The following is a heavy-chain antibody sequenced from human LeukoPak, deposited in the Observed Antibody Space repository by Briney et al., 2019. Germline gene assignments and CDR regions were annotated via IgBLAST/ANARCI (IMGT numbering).Heavy chain of an antibody. CDR3: ARARFNYYDSSGYSDAFDI. V-gene: IGHV1-69*06. J-gene: IGHJ3*02. Sequence: GASVKVSCKASGGTFSSYAISWVRQAPGQGLEWMGGIIPIFGTANYAQKFQGRVTITADKSTSTAYMELSSLRSEDTAVYYCARARFNYYDSSGYSDAFDIWGQGTMVTVSS. CDR1: GGTFSSYA. D-gene: IGHD3-22*01. CDR2: IIPIFGTA.